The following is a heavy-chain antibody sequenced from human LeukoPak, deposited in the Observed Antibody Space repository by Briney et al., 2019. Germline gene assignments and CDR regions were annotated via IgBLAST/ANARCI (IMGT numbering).Heavy chain of an antibody. V-gene: IGHV3-30*02. CDR1: GFTFSNYG. CDR2: IRYDGSNQ. J-gene: IGHJ4*02. Sequence: GGSLRLSCAASGFTFSNYGMHWVRQAPGKGLEWVAFIRYDGSNQYYADSVKGRFTISRDNSKNTLYLQMNSLRAEDTAVYYCAKPEQLWGYYFEYWGQGTLVTVSS. D-gene: IGHD3-16*01. CDR3: AKPEQLWGYYFEY.